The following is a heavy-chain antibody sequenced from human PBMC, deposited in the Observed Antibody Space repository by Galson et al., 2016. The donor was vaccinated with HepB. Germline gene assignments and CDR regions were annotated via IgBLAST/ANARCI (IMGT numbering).Heavy chain of an antibody. J-gene: IGHJ4*02. V-gene: IGHV1-69*13. CDR3: ARVNRWGGLVDALWY. CDR1: GGTFSTYA. CDR2: LIPMFGTT. D-gene: IGHD2-8*01. Sequence: SVKVSCKASGGTFSTYAVTWVRQAPGQGLEWVGNLIPMFGTTNYTQKFQDRVTITADESTSTAYMELSSLRSEDTAVYYCARVNRWGGLVDALWYWGQGTLVTVSS.